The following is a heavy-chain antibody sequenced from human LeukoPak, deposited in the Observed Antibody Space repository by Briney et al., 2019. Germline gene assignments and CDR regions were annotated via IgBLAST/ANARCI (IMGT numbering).Heavy chain of an antibody. V-gene: IGHV3-53*01. CDR3: AIDSVIPTAASNWYFDL. J-gene: IGHJ2*01. CDR2: IYSGGST. D-gene: IGHD6-13*01. CDR1: GFTVSSNY. Sequence: GGSLRLSCAASGFTVSSNYMNWVRQAPGKGLEWVSIIYSGGSTYYSDSVKGRFTISRDIYKNKLHLQMNSLRAEDTAVYYCAIDSVIPTAASNWYFDLWGRGTLVTVSS.